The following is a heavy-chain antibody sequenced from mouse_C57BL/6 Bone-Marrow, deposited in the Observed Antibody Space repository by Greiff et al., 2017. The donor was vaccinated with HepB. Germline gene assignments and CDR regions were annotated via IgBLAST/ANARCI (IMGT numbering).Heavy chain of an antibody. CDR1: GYSITSDY. D-gene: IGHD1-1*01. V-gene: IGHV3-8*01. J-gene: IGHJ4*01. CDR3: ARKAYYGSSRAMDY. Sequence: DVKLVESGPGLAKPSQTLSLTCSVTGYSITSDYWNWIRKFPGNKLEYMGYISYSGSTYYTPSLKSRISITRDTSKNQYYLQLNSVTTEDTATYYCARKAYYGSSRAMDYGGQGTSVTVSS. CDR2: ISYSGST.